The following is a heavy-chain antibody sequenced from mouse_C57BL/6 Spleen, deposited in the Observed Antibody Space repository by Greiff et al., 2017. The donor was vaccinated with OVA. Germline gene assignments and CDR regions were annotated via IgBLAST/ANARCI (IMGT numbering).Heavy chain of an antibody. J-gene: IGHJ1*03. CDR1: GFSFTSYG. CDR2: IWSGGGT. CDR3: ARERTTVVAPLDFEV. V-gene: IGHV2-2*01. Sequence: VKVVESGPGLVQPSQSLSITCTVSGFSFTSYGVNWVRQSPGKGLEWLGVIWSGGGTAYNAAFISSLSISKDNSNSQDFFRMNSLQAEDTAIYDCARERTTVVAPLDFEVWGTGTTVTVSS. D-gene: IGHD1-1*01.